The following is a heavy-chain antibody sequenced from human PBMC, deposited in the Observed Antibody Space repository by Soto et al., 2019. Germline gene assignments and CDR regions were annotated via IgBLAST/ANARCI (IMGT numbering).Heavy chain of an antibody. J-gene: IGHJ5*02. CDR1: GYSFTNYW. CDR2: INPGDSDT. Sequence: PGESLKISCQGSGYSFTNYWVGWVRQIPGRGLEWMGIINPGDSDTRYSPFFQGQVTISADKSISTAYLQWSSLKASDTAMYYCARHNRYSSTWFEGWFDPWGQGTLVTVSS. CDR3: ARHNRYSSTWFEGWFDP. V-gene: IGHV5-51*01. D-gene: IGHD6-13*01.